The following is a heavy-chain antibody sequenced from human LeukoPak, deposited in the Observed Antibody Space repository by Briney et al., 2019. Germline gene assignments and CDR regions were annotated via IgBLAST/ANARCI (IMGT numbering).Heavy chain of an antibody. V-gene: IGHV1-69*13. CDR2: IIPIFGTA. D-gene: IGHD2-2*01. CDR1: GGTFSSSA. CDR3: AREGYCSSTSCYSAFDI. J-gene: IGHJ3*02. Sequence: SVKVSCKASGGTFSSSAISWVRQAPGQGLEWMGGIIPIFGTANYAQKFQGRVTITADESTSTAYMELSSLRSEDTAVYYCAREGYCSSTSCYSAFDIWGQGTMVTVSS.